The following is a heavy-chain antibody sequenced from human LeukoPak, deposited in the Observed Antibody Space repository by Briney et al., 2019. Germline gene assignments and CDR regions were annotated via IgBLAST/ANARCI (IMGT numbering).Heavy chain of an antibody. V-gene: IGHV1-2*02. Sequence: EASVKVSCKASGYTFTGYYIHWVRQAPGQGLEWMGWINPNTGGTNYAQKFQGRVTMTRDTSINTAYMELSRLRSDDTAMYYCAKERGTVVITFGGVIASNWFDPWGQGTLVTVSS. CDR1: GYTFTGYY. D-gene: IGHD3-16*02. J-gene: IGHJ5*02. CDR3: AKERGTVVITFGGVIASNWFDP. CDR2: INPNTGGT.